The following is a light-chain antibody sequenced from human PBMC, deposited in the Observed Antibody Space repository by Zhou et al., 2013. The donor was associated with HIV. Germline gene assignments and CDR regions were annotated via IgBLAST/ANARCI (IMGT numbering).Light chain of an antibody. J-gene: IGKJ5*01. CDR1: QDIRTW. Sequence: DIQMTQYPSSVAASVGDRVTITCRASQDIRTWLAWYQQKPGKAPKLLIHAATSLHTGVPSRFSGSGSGTDFTLTISSLQPEDSATYYCQQANSFLSITFGQGTRLEIK. V-gene: IGKV1-12*01. CDR2: AAT. CDR3: QQANSFLSIT.